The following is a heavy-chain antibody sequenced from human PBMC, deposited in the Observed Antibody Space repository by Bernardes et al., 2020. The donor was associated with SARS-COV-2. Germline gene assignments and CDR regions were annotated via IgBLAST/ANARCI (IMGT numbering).Heavy chain of an antibody. CDR2: IIPFFGSS. CDR1: GGTFRSYA. D-gene: IGHD6-13*01. V-gene: IGHV1-69*13. Sequence: SVKVSCKASGGTFRSYAISWVRQAPGQGLEWMGGIIPFFGSSNYAQRFQGRVTITADESTSTAYMEVSSLTSEDTAVYYCLSGTARKLSSSWSEKYYYGMDVWGQGTTVTVSS. CDR3: LSGTARKLSSSWSEKYYYGMDV. J-gene: IGHJ6*02.